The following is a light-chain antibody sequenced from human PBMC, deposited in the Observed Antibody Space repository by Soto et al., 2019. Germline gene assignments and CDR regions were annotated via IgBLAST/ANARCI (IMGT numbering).Light chain of an antibody. Sequence: AIQMTQSPSSLSASVGDRVTITCRASQDIRTELGWYQQRPGEAPKLLIYGASTLQGGVPSRFSGSGSGTDFTLTISCLQPEDFATYYCLQDYNYPRTFGQGTKVEIK. CDR3: LQDYNYPRT. CDR1: QDIRTE. J-gene: IGKJ1*01. V-gene: IGKV1-6*01. CDR2: GAS.